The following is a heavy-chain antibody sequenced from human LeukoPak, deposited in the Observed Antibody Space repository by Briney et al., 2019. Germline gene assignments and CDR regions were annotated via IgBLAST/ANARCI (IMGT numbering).Heavy chain of an antibody. V-gene: IGHV3-21*01. D-gene: IGHD2-2*01. J-gene: IGHJ6*02. CDR1: GFTFSSYS. CDR3: ARDCPIPAAILAEENEPYYYYYGMDV. CDR2: ISSSSSSYI. Sequence: GGSLRLSCAASGFTFSSYSMNWVRQAPGKGLEWVSSISSSSSSYIYYADSVKGRFTISRDNAKNSLYLQMNSLRAEDTAVYYCARDCPIPAAILAEENEPYYYYYGMDVWGQGTTVTVSS.